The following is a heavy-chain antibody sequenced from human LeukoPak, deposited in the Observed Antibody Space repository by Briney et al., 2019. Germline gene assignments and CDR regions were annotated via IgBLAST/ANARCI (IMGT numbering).Heavy chain of an antibody. D-gene: IGHD3-10*01. Sequence: PGRSLRPSCAASGFTFSSYGMHWVRQAPGKGPEWVAVIWYDGSNKYYADSVKGRFTISRDNSKNTLYLQMNSLRAEDTAVYYCARALMVSYYGMDVWGKGTTVTVSP. CDR1: GFTFSSYG. CDR3: ARALMVSYYGMDV. V-gene: IGHV3-33*01. J-gene: IGHJ6*04. CDR2: IWYDGSNK.